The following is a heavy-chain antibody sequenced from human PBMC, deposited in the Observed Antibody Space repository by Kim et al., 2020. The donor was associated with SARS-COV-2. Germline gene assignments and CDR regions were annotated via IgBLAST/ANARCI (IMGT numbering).Heavy chain of an antibody. V-gene: IGHV1-46*01. D-gene: IGHD1-7*01. CDR3: ARGGLNYTTYGPAPLDD. J-gene: IGHJ4*02. CDR1: GYTFANYY. Sequence: ASVKVSCKASGYTFANYYMHWVRQAPGQGLEWMGIINSGLGTTSYANKFQGRLTMTRDTSTSTVFMDLSSLTSEDTAVYYCARGGLNYTTYGPAPLDDWGQGTLVTVSS. CDR2: INSGLGTT.